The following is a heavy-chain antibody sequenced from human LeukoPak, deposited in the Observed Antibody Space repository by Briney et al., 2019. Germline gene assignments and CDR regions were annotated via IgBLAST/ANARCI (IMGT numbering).Heavy chain of an antibody. V-gene: IGHV3-23*01. CDR1: GFTFSSYA. CDR2: ISGSGGST. D-gene: IGHD6-13*01. Sequence: GGSLRLSCAASGFTFSSYAMSWVRQAPGKGLEWVSGISGSGGSTYYADSVKGRFTISGDNSKNTLYLQMNSLRVEDTAVYYCAKDDLASGGSWFFQHWGQGTLVTVSS. CDR3: AKDDLASGGSWFFQH. J-gene: IGHJ1*01.